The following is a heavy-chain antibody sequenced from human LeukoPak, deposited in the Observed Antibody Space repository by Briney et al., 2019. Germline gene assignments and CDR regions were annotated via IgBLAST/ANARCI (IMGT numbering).Heavy chain of an antibody. D-gene: IGHD4-17*01. Sequence: PSETLSLTCTVSGGSISNYYWSWIRQPPGKELEWIGYIYYSGSTTYNPSLKSRVTISVDTSKNQFSLRLSSVTAADTAVYYCARGFAYGDTGSFDYWGQGTLVTVSS. CDR2: IYYSGST. J-gene: IGHJ4*02. CDR1: GGSISNYY. V-gene: IGHV4-59*01. CDR3: ARGFAYGDTGSFDY.